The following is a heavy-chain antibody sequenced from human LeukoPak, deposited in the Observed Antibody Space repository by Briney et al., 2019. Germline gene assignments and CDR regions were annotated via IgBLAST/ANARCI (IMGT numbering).Heavy chain of an antibody. Sequence: GESLRISCKGSGYTFSSYWIGWVRQMPGKGLEWMGIIYPGDSDTRYSPSLQGQVTISVDTSIGTAYLQWSSLKASDTAIYYCARQNDFRLDYWGQGTLDTVSS. CDR1: GYTFSSYW. J-gene: IGHJ4*02. CDR2: IYPGDSDT. V-gene: IGHV5-51*01. D-gene: IGHD3-3*01. CDR3: ARQNDFRLDY.